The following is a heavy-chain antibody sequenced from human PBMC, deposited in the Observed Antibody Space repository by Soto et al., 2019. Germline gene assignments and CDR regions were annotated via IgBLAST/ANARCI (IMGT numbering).Heavy chain of an antibody. CDR2: ISGSGCST. CDR3: AKGLTGTMVVDY. D-gene: IGHD1-20*01. CDR1: GFTFSSYA. Sequence: PGGSLRLSCAASGFTFSSYAMSWVRQAPGKGLDWVSVISGSGCSTYYTDSVKGRFTISRDNSKNTLYLQMNSLRAEDTAVYYCAKGLTGTMVVDYWGQGTLVTVSS. J-gene: IGHJ4*02. V-gene: IGHV3-23*01.